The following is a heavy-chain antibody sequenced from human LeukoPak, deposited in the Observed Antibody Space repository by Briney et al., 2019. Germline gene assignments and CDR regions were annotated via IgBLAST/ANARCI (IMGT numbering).Heavy chain of an antibody. D-gene: IGHD6-19*01. CDR2: ISYDGSNK. Sequence: PGRSLRLSCAASGFTFSSYGMHWVRQAPGKGLEWVAVISYDGSNKYYADSVKGRFTISRDNSKNTLYLQMNSLRAEDTAVYYCTNMGYSSGWAWGQGTLVTVSS. CDR3: TNMGYSSGWA. V-gene: IGHV3-30*18. J-gene: IGHJ5*02. CDR1: GFTFSSYG.